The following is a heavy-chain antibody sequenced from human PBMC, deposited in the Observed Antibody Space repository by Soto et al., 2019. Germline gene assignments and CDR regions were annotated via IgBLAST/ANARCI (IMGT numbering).Heavy chain of an antibody. CDR1: GYTFTSYG. D-gene: IGHD3-22*01. CDR3: ARVGDSSGYYFYDY. V-gene: IGHV1-18*01. CDR2: ISAYNGNT. Sequence: GASVKVSCKASGYTFTSYGISWVRQAPGQGLEWMGWISAYNGNTNYAQKLQGRVTMTTDTSTGTAYMELRSLRSDDTAVYYCARVGDSSGYYFYDYWGQGTLVTVSS. J-gene: IGHJ4*02.